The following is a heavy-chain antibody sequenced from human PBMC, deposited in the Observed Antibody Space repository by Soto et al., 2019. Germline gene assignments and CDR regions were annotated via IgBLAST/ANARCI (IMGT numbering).Heavy chain of an antibody. CDR3: ACVPTRGYNWFDP. J-gene: IGHJ5*02. Sequence: SETLSLTCAVYGGSSSGYYWSWIRQPPGKGLEWIGEINHSGSTNYNPSLKSRVTISVDTSKNQFSLKLSSVTAADTAVYYCACVPTRGYNWFDPWGQGTLVTVSS. CDR2: INHSGST. CDR1: GGSSSGYY. V-gene: IGHV4-34*01. D-gene: IGHD2-2*01.